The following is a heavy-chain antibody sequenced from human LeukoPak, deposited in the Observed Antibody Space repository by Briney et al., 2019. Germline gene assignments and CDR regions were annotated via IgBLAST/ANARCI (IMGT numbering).Heavy chain of an antibody. J-gene: IGHJ6*03. V-gene: IGHV3-33*06. Sequence: GGSLRLSCAASGFTFSSYGMHWVRQAPGKGLEWVAVIWYDGSNKYYADSVKGRFIISRDNSKNTLYLQMNSLRAEDTAIYYCAKDGGYSANIYYMDVWGKGTTVTVSS. D-gene: IGHD5-18*01. CDR2: IWYDGSNK. CDR1: GFTFSSYG. CDR3: AKDGGYSANIYYMDV.